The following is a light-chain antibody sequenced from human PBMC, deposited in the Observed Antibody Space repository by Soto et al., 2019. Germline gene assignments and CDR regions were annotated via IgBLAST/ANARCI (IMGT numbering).Light chain of an antibody. Sequence: ENVLTQSPGTLSLSPGERATLSCRASQSVGGSYLAWYQQKPGQAPRLLIYSTSSRATDIPDRFSGSGSGTDFTLTISRLEPEDFAVYYCQQYDSPIWTFGQGTKVEIK. CDR3: QQYDSPIWT. CDR2: STS. CDR1: QSVGGSY. V-gene: IGKV3-20*01. J-gene: IGKJ1*01.